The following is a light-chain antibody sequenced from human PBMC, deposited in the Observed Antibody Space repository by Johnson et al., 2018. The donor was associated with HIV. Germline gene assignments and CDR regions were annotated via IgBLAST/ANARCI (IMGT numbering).Light chain of an antibody. CDR1: SSNIGNNY. Sequence: QAVLTQPPSVSAAPGQKVTISCSGSSSNIGNNYVSWYQQLPGTAPKLLIYDNNKRPSGIPDRFSGSKSGTSATLGITGLQTGDEADYYCGTWDNSLNGYVFGTGTKVNVL. CDR2: DNN. J-gene: IGLJ1*01. V-gene: IGLV1-51*02. CDR3: GTWDNSLNGYV.